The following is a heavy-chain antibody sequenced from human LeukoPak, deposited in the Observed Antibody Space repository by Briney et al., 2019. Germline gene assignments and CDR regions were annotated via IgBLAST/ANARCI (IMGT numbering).Heavy chain of an antibody. J-gene: IGHJ5*01. V-gene: IGHV4-61*05. Sequence: PSETLSLTCTVSGVSISSSNSYWGWIRQPPGKGLEWIGYIYYSGSTNYNPSLKSRVTISVDTSKNQFSLKLSSVTAADTAVYYCARGTQASWFDSWGQGTLVTVSS. CDR3: ARGTQASWFDS. CDR1: GVSISSSNSY. CDR2: IYYSGST.